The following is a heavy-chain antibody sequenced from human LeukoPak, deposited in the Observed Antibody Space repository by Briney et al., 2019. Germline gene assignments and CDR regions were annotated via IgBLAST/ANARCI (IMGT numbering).Heavy chain of an antibody. Sequence: PSETLSLTCTVSGGSISGYYWSWIRKPPGKGLEWIGYIYYSGSTNYNPSLRSRVTISVDTSKNQFSLKLSSVTAADTAVYYCARHDSGWFGLDYWGQGTLVTVS. CDR3: ARHDSGWFGLDY. V-gene: IGHV4-59*08. J-gene: IGHJ4*02. CDR1: GGSISGYY. D-gene: IGHD6-19*01. CDR2: IYYSGST.